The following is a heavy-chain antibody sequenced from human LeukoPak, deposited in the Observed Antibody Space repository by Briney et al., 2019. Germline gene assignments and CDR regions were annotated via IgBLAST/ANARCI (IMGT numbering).Heavy chain of an antibody. D-gene: IGHD4-17*01. CDR1: GFTFSSYN. J-gene: IGHJ3*02. CDR3: ARGRDYGDYFYAFDI. Sequence: GGSLRLSCAASGFTFSSYNMNWVRQAPGKGLEWVANIKQDGSEKYYVDSVKGRFTISRDNAKNSLYLQMNSLRAEDTAVYYCARGRDYGDYFYAFDIWGQGTMVTVSS. V-gene: IGHV3-7*01. CDR2: IKQDGSEK.